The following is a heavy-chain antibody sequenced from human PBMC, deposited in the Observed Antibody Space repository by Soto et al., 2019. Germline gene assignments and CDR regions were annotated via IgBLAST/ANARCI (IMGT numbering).Heavy chain of an antibody. J-gene: IGHJ6*02. CDR1: GYSFTSYW. V-gene: IGHV5-10-1*01. D-gene: IGHD2-2*01. CDR2: IDPSDSYT. Sequence: PGESLKISCKGSGYSFTSYWISWVRQMPGKGLEWMGRIDPSDSYTNYSPSFQGHVTISADKSISTAYLQWSSLKASDTAMYYCATTQKRVVPAAACYYYGMDVWGQGTTVTVSS. CDR3: ATTQKRVVPAAACYYYGMDV.